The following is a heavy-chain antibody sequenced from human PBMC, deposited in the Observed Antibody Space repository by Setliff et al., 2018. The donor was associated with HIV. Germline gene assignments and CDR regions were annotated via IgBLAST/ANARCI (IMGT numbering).Heavy chain of an antibody. J-gene: IGHJ4*02. CDR3: ARDHDSSGWSDY. CDR1: GGTFSSYA. Sequence: SVKVSCKASGGTFSSYAISWVRQAPGQGLEWMGGIIPIFGTANYAQKLQGRITMTTDTSTSTAYMELRSLRSDDTALYYCARDHDSSGWSDYWGQGTLVTVSS. D-gene: IGHD6-19*01. V-gene: IGHV1-69*05. CDR2: IIPIFGTA.